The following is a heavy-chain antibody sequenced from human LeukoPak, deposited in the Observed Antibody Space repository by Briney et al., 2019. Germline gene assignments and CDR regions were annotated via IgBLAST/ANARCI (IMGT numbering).Heavy chain of an antibody. J-gene: IGHJ4*02. CDR2: FCLKGST. D-gene: IGHD2-2*01. CDR3: ARVARCTSCFDVDY. Sequence: SETLSLTCTVSGYSITSAYYWGWIRQPPGKGLEWIGIFCLKGSTYYNPSLKSRVTISVDTSKNQFSLTLSSVTAADTAVYYCARVARCTSCFDVDYWGQGTLVTVSS. CDR1: GYSITSAYY. V-gene: IGHV4-38-2*02.